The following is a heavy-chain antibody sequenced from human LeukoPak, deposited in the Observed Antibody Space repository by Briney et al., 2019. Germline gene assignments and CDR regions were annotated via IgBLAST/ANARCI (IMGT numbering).Heavy chain of an antibody. V-gene: IGHV3-23*01. CDR3: AKLKEDCSGGSCYPIYYFDY. Sequence: SGGSLRLSCAASGFTFSSYAMSWVRQAPGKGLEWVSAISGSGGSTYYADSVKGRFTISRDNSKNTLYLQMNSLRAEDTAVYYCAKLKEDCSGGSCYPIYYFDYWGQGTLVTVSS. J-gene: IGHJ4*02. CDR1: GFTFSSYA. CDR2: ISGSGGST. D-gene: IGHD2-15*01.